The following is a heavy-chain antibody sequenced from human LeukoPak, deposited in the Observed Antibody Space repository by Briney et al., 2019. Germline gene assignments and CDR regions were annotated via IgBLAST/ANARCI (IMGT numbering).Heavy chain of an antibody. Sequence: SETLSLTCTVSGGSISSGSYYRGWIRQPPGKGLEWIGSIYYSGTTFYNPSLMSRVTISVDTSKNQCSLRLSSVTAADTAVYYCARDAAFGPMDYWGEGTLVTVSA. V-gene: IGHV4-39*01. D-gene: IGHD3-10*01. CDR1: GGSISSGSYY. CDR3: ARDAAFGPMDY. J-gene: IGHJ4*02. CDR2: IYYSGTT.